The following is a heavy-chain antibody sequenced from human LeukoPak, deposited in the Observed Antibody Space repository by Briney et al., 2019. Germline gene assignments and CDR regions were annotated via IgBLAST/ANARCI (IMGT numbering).Heavy chain of an antibody. J-gene: IGHJ4*02. V-gene: IGHV4-34*01. CDR2: INHSGST. CDR3: ARGLNY. Sequence: KPSETLSLTCAVYGGSFSGYYWSWIRQPPGKGLEWIGEINHSGSTNYNPSLKSRVTISVDTSKNQFSLKLSSMTAADTAVYYCARGLNYWGQGTLVTVSS. CDR1: GGSFSGYY.